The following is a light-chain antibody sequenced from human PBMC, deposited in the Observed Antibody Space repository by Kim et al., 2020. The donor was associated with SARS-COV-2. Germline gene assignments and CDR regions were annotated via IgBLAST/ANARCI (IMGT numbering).Light chain of an antibody. Sequence: EIVLTQSPGTLSLSPGERATLSCRASQSVSDSQLAWYQQKPGQAPRLLIYGAFNRAMGIPDRFSGSGSGTDFTLTISRLEPEDFALYYCQHYGSSLFTFGPGTKVDIK. V-gene: IGKV3-20*01. CDR2: GAF. CDR3: QHYGSSLFT. J-gene: IGKJ3*01. CDR1: QSVSDSQ.